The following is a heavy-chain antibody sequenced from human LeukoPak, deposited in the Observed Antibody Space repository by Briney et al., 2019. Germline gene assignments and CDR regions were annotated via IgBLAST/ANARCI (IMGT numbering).Heavy chain of an antibody. V-gene: IGHV4-59*01. CDR2: IYYSGST. CDR1: GGSISSYY. Sequence: SETLSLTCTVSGGSISSYYWSWIRQPPGKGLEWIGYIYYSGSTNYNPSLKSRVTISVDTSKNQFSLKLSSVTAADTAVYYCARVNKGQREAFDIWGQGTMVTVSS. D-gene: IGHD2/OR15-2a*01. J-gene: IGHJ3*02. CDR3: ARVNKGQREAFDI.